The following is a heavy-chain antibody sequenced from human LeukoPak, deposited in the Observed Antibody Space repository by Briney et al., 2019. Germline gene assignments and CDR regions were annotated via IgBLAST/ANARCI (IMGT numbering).Heavy chain of an antibody. CDR2: ISYDGSNE. J-gene: IGHJ4*02. Sequence: GGSLRLSCAASGFTFSSYGMHWVRQAPGKGLEWVAVISYDGSNEYYADSVKGRFTISRDNSKNTLYLQMSSLRAEDTAVYYCAKELNRRLPDYWGQGTLVTVPS. CDR1: GFTFSSYG. D-gene: IGHD2-21*01. CDR3: AKELNRRLPDY. V-gene: IGHV3-30*18.